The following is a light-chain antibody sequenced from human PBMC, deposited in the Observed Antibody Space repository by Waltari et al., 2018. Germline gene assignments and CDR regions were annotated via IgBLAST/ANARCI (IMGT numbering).Light chain of an antibody. CDR1: QSVGSY. V-gene: IGKV3-11*01. J-gene: IGKJ5*01. CDR3: QQRSEWPIT. CDR2: DAS. Sequence: EIVLTQSPATLSLSPGERATLSCRASQSVGSYLAWYQQKPGQAPRLLIFDASNRAAGIPARFSGSGSGTDFTLTISSLESDDFEVYFCQQRSEWPITFGQGARLEIK.